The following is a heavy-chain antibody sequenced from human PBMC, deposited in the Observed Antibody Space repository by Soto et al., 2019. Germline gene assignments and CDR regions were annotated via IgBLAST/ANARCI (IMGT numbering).Heavy chain of an antibody. CDR2: ISVTGGTT. J-gene: IGHJ5*02. D-gene: IGHD2-2*01. CDR1: GIHFRVSA. Sequence: PGGSLRLSCAASGIHFRVSAMSWVRQCPGKGLEWVSGISVTGGTTYYTDSVKGRFNISRDNTKNTLYLQMNSLTAEDTAVYYCVLTTGEYQLPVGWSDPWGQGTLVTVSS. V-gene: IGHV3-23*01. CDR3: VLTTGEYQLPVGWSDP.